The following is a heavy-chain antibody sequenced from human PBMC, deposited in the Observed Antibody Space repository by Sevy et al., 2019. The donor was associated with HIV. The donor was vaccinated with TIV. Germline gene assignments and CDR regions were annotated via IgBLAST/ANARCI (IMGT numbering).Heavy chain of an antibody. Sequence: GGSLRLSCAVSGFTFRSYGMHWVRQVSGKGLEWVSHIFTTGAITYYAHSVKGRFTITRDNAGNSLYLQMNSLRDEDTSVYYCARGRREGCSLFFDYWGQGTLVTVSS. V-gene: IGHV3-48*02. CDR3: ARGRREGCSLFFDY. CDR2: IFTTGAIT. CDR1: GFTFRSYG. J-gene: IGHJ4*02. D-gene: IGHD3-16*02.